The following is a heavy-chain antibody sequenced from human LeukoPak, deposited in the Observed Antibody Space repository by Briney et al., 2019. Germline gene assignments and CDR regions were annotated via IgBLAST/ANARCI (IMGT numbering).Heavy chain of an antibody. CDR1: GGSFSGYY. J-gene: IGHJ4*02. CDR2: INPRGST. CDR3: ARGLVRYSSSWCDY. Sequence: SETLSLTCGVYGGSFSGYYWSWIRQPPGKGLEWSGEINPRGSTNYNPSLKSRVTLSADTSKNQFSLTLNSVTAADTAVYYCARGLVRYSSSWCDYWGQGTLVTVSS. V-gene: IGHV4-34*01. D-gene: IGHD6-13*01.